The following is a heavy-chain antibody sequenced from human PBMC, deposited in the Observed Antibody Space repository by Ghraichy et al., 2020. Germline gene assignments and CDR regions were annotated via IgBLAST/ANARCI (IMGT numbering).Heavy chain of an antibody. J-gene: IGHJ4*02. D-gene: IGHD6-13*01. V-gene: IGHV3-11*06. CDR1: GFTFSDYY. Sequence: LSLTCAASGFTFSDYYMSWIRQAPGKGLEWVSYIRSSGNYADYADSVKGRFTISRDNAKNSLYLQMNSLRAEDTAVYYCTRGRIAAAGYDYWGQGTLVTVSS. CDR2: IRSSGNYA. CDR3: TRGRIAAAGYDY.